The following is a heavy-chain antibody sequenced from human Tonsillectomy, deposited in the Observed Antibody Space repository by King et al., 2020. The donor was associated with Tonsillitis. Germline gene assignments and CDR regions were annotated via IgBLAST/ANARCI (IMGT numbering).Heavy chain of an antibody. CDR3: HGSAYYSDAFDI. J-gene: IGHJ3*02. D-gene: IGHD3-22*01. V-gene: IGHV4-39*01. CDR1: GDSVTNTNYY. Sequence: QLQESGPGLVKPSETLSLTCTISGDSVTNTNYYWGWVRQPPGKGLDWIGSFFYSGYTYYNPSLSSRVTFFVDTSKNQFSLNLSSLTAAETSVYLCHGSAYYSDAFDIWGQGTLVTVSS. CDR2: FFYSGYT.